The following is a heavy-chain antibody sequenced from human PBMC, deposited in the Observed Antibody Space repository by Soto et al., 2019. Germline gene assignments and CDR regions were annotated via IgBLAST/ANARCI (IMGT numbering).Heavy chain of an antibody. Sequence: PGGSLRLSCAASGFTFSNVWMSWVRQVPGKGLEWVGRIRSKADGGTTDNAAPVKGRFTISRDDSKDTLYLEMNSLKSEDTAVYYCTTGRDLWGQGTMVTVSS. CDR3: TTGRDL. J-gene: IGHJ3*01. CDR1: GFTFSNVW. CDR2: IRSKADGGTT. V-gene: IGHV3-15*01.